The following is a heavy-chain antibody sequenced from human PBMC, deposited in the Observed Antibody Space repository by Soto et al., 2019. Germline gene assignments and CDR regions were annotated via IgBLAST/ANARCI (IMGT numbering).Heavy chain of an antibody. CDR3: ARHRKVGVVIFDY. J-gene: IGHJ4*02. V-gene: IGHV4-39*01. Sequence: SETLRLTCTVSGGSIISSSYYWGWIRQPPGKGLEWIGSIYYSGSTYYNPSLKSRVTISVDTSKNQFSLKLSSVTAADTAVYYCARHRKVGVVIFDYWGQGTLVTVSS. D-gene: IGHD3-3*01. CDR1: GGSIISSSYY. CDR2: IYYSGST.